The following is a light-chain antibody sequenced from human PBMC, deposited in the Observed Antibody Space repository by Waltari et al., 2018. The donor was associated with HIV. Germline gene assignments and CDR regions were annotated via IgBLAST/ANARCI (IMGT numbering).Light chain of an antibody. CDR1: QSVLYSSNNKNY. Sequence: DILMTQSPDSLAASLGERATITCTATQSVLYSSNNKNYVAWYQQKPGQPPKLLIYCAYTRECGVPDRFSGSGSGTDYTLTISSLQAEDVAVYYCQQYYSTPRTFGQGTKVEIK. J-gene: IGKJ1*01. CDR2: CAY. V-gene: IGKV4-1*01. CDR3: QQYYSTPRT.